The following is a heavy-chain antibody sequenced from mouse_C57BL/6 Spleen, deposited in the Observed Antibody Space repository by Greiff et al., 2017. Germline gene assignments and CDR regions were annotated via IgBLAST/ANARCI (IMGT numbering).Heavy chain of an antibody. J-gene: IGHJ3*01. CDR2: IDPSDSYT. V-gene: IGHV1-69*01. CDR3: ARGRGGPWFAY. D-gene: IGHD3-1*01. Sequence: QVQLQQSGAELVMPGASVKLSCKASGYTFTSYWMHWVKQRPGQGLEWIGAIDPSDSYTNYNQKFKGKSTLTVDKSTSTAYMQLSRLTSEDSAVYYCARGRGGPWFAYWGQGTLVTVSA. CDR1: GYTFTSYW.